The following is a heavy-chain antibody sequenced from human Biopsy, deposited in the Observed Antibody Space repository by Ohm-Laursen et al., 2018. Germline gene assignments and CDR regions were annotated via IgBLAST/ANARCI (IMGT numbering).Heavy chain of an antibody. D-gene: IGHD6-19*01. Sequence: SDTLSLTCTVSGASVTSGSYYWSWIRQPPGKGLEWLGYISNIGSTNYNPSLKSRVTISVDTSKNHFYLKLTSVTAADTAVYYCARESALAGDFDSWGQGTLVTVSS. CDR2: ISNIGST. CDR3: ARESALAGDFDS. CDR1: GASVTSGSYY. V-gene: IGHV4-61*01. J-gene: IGHJ4*02.